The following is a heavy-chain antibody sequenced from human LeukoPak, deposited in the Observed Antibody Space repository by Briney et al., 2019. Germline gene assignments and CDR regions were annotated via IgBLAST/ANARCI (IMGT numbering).Heavy chain of an antibody. D-gene: IGHD4-23*01. V-gene: IGHV4-31*03. CDR2: IYYSGST. J-gene: IGHJ4*02. Sequence: SQTLSLTCTVSGASISSGGYYWSWIRQHPGKSLEWIGYIYYSGSTYYNPSLKSRVTISVDTSKNQFSLKLSSVTAADTAVYYCARTVGIIYFDYWGQGALVTVSS. CDR3: ARTVGIIYFDY. CDR1: GASISSGGYY.